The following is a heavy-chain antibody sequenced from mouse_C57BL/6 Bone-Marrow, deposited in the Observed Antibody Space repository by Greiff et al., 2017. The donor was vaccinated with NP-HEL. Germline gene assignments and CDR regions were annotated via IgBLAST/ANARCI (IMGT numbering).Heavy chain of an antibody. D-gene: IGHD1-1*01. V-gene: IGHV1-62-2*01. CDR2: FYPGSGSI. CDR1: GYTFTEYT. Sequence: QVQLQQSGAELVKPGASVKLSCKASGYTFTEYTIHWVKQRSGQGLEWIGWFYPGSGSIKYNEKFKDKATLTADKSSSTVYMELSRLTSEDSAVYFCARHEDLYYYGSSRAWFAYWGQGTLVTVSA. J-gene: IGHJ3*01. CDR3: ARHEDLYYYGSSRAWFAY.